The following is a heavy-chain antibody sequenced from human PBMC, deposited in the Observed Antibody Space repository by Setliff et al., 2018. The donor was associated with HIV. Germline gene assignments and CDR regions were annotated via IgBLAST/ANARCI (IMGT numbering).Heavy chain of an antibody. CDR2: VNEDNGDR. Sequence: ASVKVSCKASGGTFTSSAISWVRQARGQGLEWMGWVNEDNGDRNFAPSVQGRIALTTDTSTNTAYMELTNLRSDDTALYFCVRDEKRAAGGSMYYFDYWGQGTLVTVSS. J-gene: IGHJ4*02. D-gene: IGHD5-12*01. CDR1: GGTFTSSA. CDR3: VRDEKRAAGGSMYYFDY. V-gene: IGHV1-18*01.